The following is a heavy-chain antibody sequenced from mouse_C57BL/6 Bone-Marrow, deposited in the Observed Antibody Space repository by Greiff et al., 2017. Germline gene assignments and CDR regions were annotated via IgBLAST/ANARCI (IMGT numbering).Heavy chain of an antibody. V-gene: IGHV14-4*01. CDR1: GFNIKDDY. J-gene: IGHJ3*01. CDR2: IDPENGDT. D-gene: IGHD1-1*01. Sequence: VQLQQSGAELVRPGASVKLSCTASGFNIKDDYMHWVKQRPEQGLEWIGWIDPENGDTEYASKVQGKATITADTSSNTAYLQLSSLTSEDTAVYYCTTNYGSSLFAYWGQGTLVTVSA. CDR3: TTNYGSSLFAY.